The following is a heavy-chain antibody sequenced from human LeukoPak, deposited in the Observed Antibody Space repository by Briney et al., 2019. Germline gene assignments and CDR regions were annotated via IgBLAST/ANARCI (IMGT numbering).Heavy chain of an antibody. D-gene: IGHD3-3*01. Sequence: SVKVSCKASGGTFSSYAISWVRQAPGQGLEWMGGIIPIFGTANYAQKFQGRVTVTADESTSTAYMELSSLRSEDTAVYYCASRDYDFWSGYCPFDYWGQGTLVTVSS. CDR3: ASRDYDFWSGYCPFDY. J-gene: IGHJ4*02. CDR2: IIPIFGTA. CDR1: GGTFSSYA. V-gene: IGHV1-69*13.